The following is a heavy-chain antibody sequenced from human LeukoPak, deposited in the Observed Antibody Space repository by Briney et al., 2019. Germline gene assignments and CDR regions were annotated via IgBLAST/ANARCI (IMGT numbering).Heavy chain of an antibody. V-gene: IGHV3-48*01. Sequence: GGSLRLSCEVSGFTSSDYSMNRVRQAPGKGLEWVSYISSSGYTINYADSVKGRFTISRDNAKNSLYLQMNSLRAEDTAVYYCARGVPKTSYYYYYMDVWGKGTTVTVSS. D-gene: IGHD4-11*01. CDR1: GFTSSDYS. CDR2: ISSSGYTI. J-gene: IGHJ6*03. CDR3: ARGVPKTSYYYYYMDV.